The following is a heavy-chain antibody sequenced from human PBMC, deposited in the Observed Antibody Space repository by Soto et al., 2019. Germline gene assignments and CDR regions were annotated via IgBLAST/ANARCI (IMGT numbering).Heavy chain of an antibody. CDR2: VFYTGRA. D-gene: IGHD5-12*01. CDR1: GGSLGSYY. Sequence: SETLSLTCTVSGGSLGSYYWSWIRQPPGKGLEWIGYVFYTGRANYNASLKSRVSISLDTSNYQLSLKLSSVTAADTAVYYCARVQMATIYFDYWGQGILVTVSS. CDR3: ARVQMATIYFDY. V-gene: IGHV4-59*01. J-gene: IGHJ4*02.